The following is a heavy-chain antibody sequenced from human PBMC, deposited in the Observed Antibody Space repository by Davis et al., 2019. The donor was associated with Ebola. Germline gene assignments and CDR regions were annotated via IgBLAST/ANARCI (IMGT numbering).Heavy chain of an antibody. D-gene: IGHD2-2*01. J-gene: IGHJ5*02. CDR2: IYSSGST. CDR3: AKSSQGYCTSTSCLEWFDP. CDR1: GGSIRSYY. V-gene: IGHV4-4*07. Sequence: SETLSLTCTVSGGSIRSYYWSWIRQPAGKGLEWIGRIYSSGSTNYNPSLKSRVTMSADTSKNQFSLKLSSVTAAETAVYYCAKSSQGYCTSTSCLEWFDPWGQGTQVTVSS.